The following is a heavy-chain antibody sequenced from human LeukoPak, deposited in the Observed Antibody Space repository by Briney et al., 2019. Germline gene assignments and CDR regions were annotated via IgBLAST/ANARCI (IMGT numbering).Heavy chain of an antibody. CDR1: GGTFSSYA. J-gene: IGHJ6*03. Sequence: SVKVSCKASGGTFSSYAISWVRQAPGQGLEWMGGIIPIFGTANYAQKFQGRVTITADESTSTAYMELSSLRSEDTAVYYCAREGRKGSWGYCSSTSCPRGYYYYYMDVWGKGTTVTVSS. V-gene: IGHV1-69*13. CDR3: AREGRKGSWGYCSSTSCPRGYYYYYMDV. CDR2: IIPIFGTA. D-gene: IGHD2-2*01.